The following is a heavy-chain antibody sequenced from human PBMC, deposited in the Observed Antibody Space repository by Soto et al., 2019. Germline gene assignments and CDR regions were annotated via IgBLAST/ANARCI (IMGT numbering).Heavy chain of an antibody. D-gene: IGHD3-9*01. CDR2: IYYSGGT. CDR3: ARTFDWALSEGMDV. Sequence: QVQLQESGPGLVKPSQTLSLTCTVSGGSISSGGYYWSWIRQHPGKGLEWIGYIYYSGGTYYNPSLKSRVTISVDTSKNQFSLKLSSVTAADTAVYYCARTFDWALSEGMDVWGQGTTVTVSS. J-gene: IGHJ6*02. V-gene: IGHV4-31*03. CDR1: GGSISSGGYY.